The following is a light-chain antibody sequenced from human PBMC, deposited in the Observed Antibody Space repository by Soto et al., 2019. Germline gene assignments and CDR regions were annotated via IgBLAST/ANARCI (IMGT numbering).Light chain of an antibody. CDR1: SSDVGTYNR. CDR3: SSYTSTSTVI. J-gene: IGLJ2*01. V-gene: IGLV2-18*02. CDR2: EVS. Sequence: QSALTQPPSVSGSPRQSVTISCTGTSSDVGTYNRVSWYQQPPGTAPKLMIYEVSNRPSGVPDRFSGSKSANTASLTISGLQPEDEADYYCSSYTSTSTVIFGGGTKLTVL.